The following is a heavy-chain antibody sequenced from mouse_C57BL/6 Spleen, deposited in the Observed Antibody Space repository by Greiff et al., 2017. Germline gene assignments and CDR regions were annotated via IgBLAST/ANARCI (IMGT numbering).Heavy chain of an antibody. J-gene: IGHJ4*01. CDR1: GFTFSSYA. Sequence: EVQRVESGEGLVKPGGSLKLSCAASGFTFSSYAMSWVRQTPEKRLEWVAYISSGGDYIYYADTVKGRFTISRDNARNTLYLQMSSLKSEDTAMYYCTRGGYYDDTPYYYAMDYWGQGTSVTVSS. CDR2: ISSGGDYI. CDR3: TRGGYYDDTPYYYAMDY. V-gene: IGHV5-9-1*02. D-gene: IGHD2-4*01.